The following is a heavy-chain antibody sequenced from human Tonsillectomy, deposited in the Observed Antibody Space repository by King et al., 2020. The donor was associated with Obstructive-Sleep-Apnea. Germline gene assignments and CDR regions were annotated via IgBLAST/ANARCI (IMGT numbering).Heavy chain of an antibody. Sequence: VQLVESGAEVKKPGASVKVSCKASGYIFTDYFMHWVRQAPGQGLEWMGWINPNSGGTNYAQKFQGRVTMTRDTSISTAYMELTRLRSDDTAVYYCARSDVYTSVNIDYWGQGPLVTVSS. J-gene: IGHJ4*02. CDR1: GYIFTDYF. D-gene: IGHD4-17*01. CDR3: ARSDVYTSVNIDY. V-gene: IGHV1-2*02. CDR2: INPNSGGT.